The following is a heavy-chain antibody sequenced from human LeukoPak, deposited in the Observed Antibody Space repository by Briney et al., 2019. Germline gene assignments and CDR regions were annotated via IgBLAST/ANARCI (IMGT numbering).Heavy chain of an antibody. CDR1: GFTFSNYA. D-gene: IGHD4-17*01. CDR3: ARDCPSYGDCHFDY. CDR2: TSGSGGST. Sequence: GGSLRLSCAASGFTFSNYAMSWVRQAPGKGLEWVSGTSGSGGSTYYADSVKGRFTLSRDNSKNTLYLQMNSLRAEDTAIYYCARDCPSYGDCHFDYWGQGTLVIVSS. V-gene: IGHV3-23*01. J-gene: IGHJ4*02.